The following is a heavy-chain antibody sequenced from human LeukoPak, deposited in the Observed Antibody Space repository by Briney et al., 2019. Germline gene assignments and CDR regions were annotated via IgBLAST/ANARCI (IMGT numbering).Heavy chain of an antibody. CDR3: AKDEKDTAMAKQTTKYYYYGMDV. CDR1: GFTFSSYA. Sequence: GGSLRLSYAASGFTFSSYAMSWVRQAPGKGLEWVSAISGSGGSTYYADSVKGRFTISRDNSKNTLYLQMNSLRAEDTAVYYCAKDEKDTAMAKQTTKYYYYGMDVWGQGTTVTVSS. CDR2: ISGSGGST. V-gene: IGHV3-23*01. J-gene: IGHJ6*02. D-gene: IGHD5-18*01.